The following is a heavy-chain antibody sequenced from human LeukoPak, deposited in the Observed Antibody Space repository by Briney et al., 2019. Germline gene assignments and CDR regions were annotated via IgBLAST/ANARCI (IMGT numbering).Heavy chain of an antibody. CDR1: GFTFDDYA. J-gene: IGHJ4*02. V-gene: IGHV3-9*01. Sequence: GGSLRLSCAASGFTFDDYAMHWVRQAPGKRLEWVSGISWNSDSIGYADSVKGRFTISRDNSKNTLYLQMNSLRAEDTAVYYCAKDTNVDYWGQGTLVTVSS. CDR2: ISWNSDSI. CDR3: AKDTNVDY.